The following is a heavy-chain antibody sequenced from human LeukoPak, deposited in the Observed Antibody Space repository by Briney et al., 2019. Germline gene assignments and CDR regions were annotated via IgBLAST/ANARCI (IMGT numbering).Heavy chain of an antibody. CDR1: GYGFTSYQ. CDR3: ARAVDYPTYSFDS. Sequence: ASVRVSCKASGYGFTSYQIHWVRQAPGQGLKWMGIINPSGVSTKYAQKFQARLTLTSATSATTVYMELTNVRSDDTAVYYCARAVDYPTYSFDSWGHGSLVTVST. D-gene: IGHD4/OR15-4a*01. V-gene: IGHV1-46*01. J-gene: IGHJ4*01. CDR2: INPSGVST.